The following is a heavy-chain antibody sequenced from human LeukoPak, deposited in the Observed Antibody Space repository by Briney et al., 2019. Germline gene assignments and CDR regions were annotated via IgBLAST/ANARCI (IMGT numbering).Heavy chain of an antibody. CDR1: GFTFSSYA. CDR2: ISYDGSNK. CDR3: AKDGSGSSNFDY. V-gene: IGHV3-30*04. J-gene: IGHJ4*02. D-gene: IGHD1-26*01. Sequence: PGGSLRLSCAASGFTFSSYAMHWVRQAPGKGLEWVAVISYDGSNKYYADSVKGRFTISRDNSKNTLYLQMNSLRAEDTAVYYCAKDGSGSSNFDYWGQGTLVTVSS.